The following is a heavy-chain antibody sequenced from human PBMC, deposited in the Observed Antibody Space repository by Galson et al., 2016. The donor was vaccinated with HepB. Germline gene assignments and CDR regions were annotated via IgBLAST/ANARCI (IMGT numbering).Heavy chain of an antibody. Sequence: SLRLSCAASGFTFSSYAMSWVRQAPGKGLEWVSAISGSGGSTYYADSVKGRFTISRDNSKNTLYLQMNSLRAEDTAVYYCAKGRWELPDFDYWGQGTLVTVSS. CDR1: GFTFSSYA. CDR3: AKGRWELPDFDY. J-gene: IGHJ4*02. D-gene: IGHD1-26*01. CDR2: ISGSGGST. V-gene: IGHV3-23*01.